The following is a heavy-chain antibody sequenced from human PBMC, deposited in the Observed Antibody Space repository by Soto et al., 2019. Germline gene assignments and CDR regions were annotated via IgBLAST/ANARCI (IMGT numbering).Heavy chain of an antibody. V-gene: IGHV2-5*01. CDR2: IYWNDDK. J-gene: IGHJ4*02. D-gene: IGHD4-17*01. CDR1: GFSLTTSGVG. CDR3: AHSLDYENYLDY. Sequence: QITLKESGPTLVKPTQTLTLTCTFSGFSLTTSGVGVGWIRQPPGKALEWLALIYWNDDKRYSPSLKSRLTITKDTSKNQVVLTMTNMDPVDTATYFCAHSLDYENYLDYWGQGTLVTVSS.